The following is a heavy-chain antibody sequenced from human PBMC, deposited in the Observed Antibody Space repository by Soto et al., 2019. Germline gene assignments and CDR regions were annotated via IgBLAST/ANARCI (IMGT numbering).Heavy chain of an antibody. CDR3: ARDPSDCSSTSCWGYYALDV. D-gene: IGHD2-2*01. J-gene: IGHJ6*02. CDR2: ISSSGTYI. CDR1: GFTFSTYS. V-gene: IGHV3-21*01. Sequence: LRLSCAASGFTFSTYSMNWVRQAPGKGLEWVSSISSSGTYIHYADSLKGRFTISRDNAKNSLYLQMISLRAEDTAVYYCARDPSDCSSTSCWGYYALDVWGQGTTVTVS.